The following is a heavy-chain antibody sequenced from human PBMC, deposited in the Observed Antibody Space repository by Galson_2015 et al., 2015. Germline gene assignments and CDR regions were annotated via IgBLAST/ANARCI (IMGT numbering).Heavy chain of an antibody. CDR3: AKGLSSYYDFWSGYYLGQAVDY. CDR2: ISGSGGST. J-gene: IGHJ4*02. D-gene: IGHD3-3*01. Sequence: SLRLSCAASGFTFSSYAMSWVRQAPGKGLEWVSAISGSGGSTYYADSVKGRFTISRDNSKNTLYLQVNSLRAEDTAVYYCAKGLSSYYDFWSGYYLGQAVDYWGQGTLVTVSS. V-gene: IGHV3-23*01. CDR1: GFTFSSYA.